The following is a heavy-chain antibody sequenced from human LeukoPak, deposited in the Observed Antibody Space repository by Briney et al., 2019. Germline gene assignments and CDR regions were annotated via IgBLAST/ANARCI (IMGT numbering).Heavy chain of an antibody. D-gene: IGHD2-2*01. CDR1: GGSISSGGYY. CDR2: IYYSGST. CDR3: ARVHLGYCSSTSCYGVIGWFDP. J-gene: IGHJ5*02. Sequence: SETLSLACTVSGGSISSGGYYWSWIRQHPGKGLEWIGYIYYSGSTYYNPSLKSRVTISVDTSKNQFSLKLSSVTAADTAVYYCARVHLGYCSSTSCYGVIGWFDPWGQGTLVTVSS. V-gene: IGHV4-31*03.